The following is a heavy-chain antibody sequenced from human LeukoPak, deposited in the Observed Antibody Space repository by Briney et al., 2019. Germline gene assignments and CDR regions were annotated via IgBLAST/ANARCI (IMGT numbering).Heavy chain of an antibody. CDR1: GGTFSSYA. J-gene: IGHJ5*02. D-gene: IGHD3-3*01. Sequence: SVKVSCTASGGTFSSYAISWVRQAPGQGLEWMGGIIPIFGTANYAQKFQGRVTIITDESTSTACMELSSLRSEDTAVYYCARGDLEWFSSWFDPWGQGTLVTVSS. CDR2: IIPIFGTA. V-gene: IGHV1-69*05. CDR3: ARGDLEWFSSWFDP.